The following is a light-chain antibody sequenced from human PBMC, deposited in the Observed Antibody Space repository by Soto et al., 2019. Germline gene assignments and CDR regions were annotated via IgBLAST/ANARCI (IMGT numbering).Light chain of an antibody. CDR2: SAS. V-gene: IGKV3-15*01. CDR1: QTVSNN. Sequence: DIVMTQSPATLSVSPGDRVTLSCRGSQTVSNNLAWYQQKPGQAPRLLISSASTRATGVPGRFTGSGSGTDCTLTISSLQSEDFAVYYSQHYYKWPPTFGQGTRVEI. J-gene: IGKJ1*01. CDR3: QHYYKWPPT.